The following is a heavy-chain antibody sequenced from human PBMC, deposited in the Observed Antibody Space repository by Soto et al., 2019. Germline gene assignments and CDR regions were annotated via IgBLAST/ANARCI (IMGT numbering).Heavy chain of an antibody. Sequence: SGPTLVNPTQTLTLTCTFSGFSLSTSGVGVGWIRQPPGKALEWLALIYWDDDKRYSPSLKSRLTITKDTSKNQVVLTMTNMDTVDTAIFFFARKQNHRNPFSFRARGTLDPGSS. CDR3: ARKQNHRNPFSF. V-gene: IGHV2-5*02. CDR1: GFSLSTSGVG. J-gene: IGHJ4*02. CDR2: IYWDDDK. D-gene: IGHD3-3*02.